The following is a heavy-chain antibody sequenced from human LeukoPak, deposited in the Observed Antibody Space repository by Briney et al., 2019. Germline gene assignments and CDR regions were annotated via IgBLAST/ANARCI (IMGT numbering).Heavy chain of an antibody. Sequence: HPGGSLRLSCAASGFTFSSYWMSWVRQAPGKGLEWVAVISYDGSNKYYADSVKGRFTISRDNSKNTLYLQMNSLRAEDTAVYYCAKEYCSGGSCYPYYFDYWGQGTLVTVSS. CDR2: ISYDGSNK. CDR1: GFTFSSYW. D-gene: IGHD2-15*01. V-gene: IGHV3-30*18. CDR3: AKEYCSGGSCYPYYFDY. J-gene: IGHJ4*02.